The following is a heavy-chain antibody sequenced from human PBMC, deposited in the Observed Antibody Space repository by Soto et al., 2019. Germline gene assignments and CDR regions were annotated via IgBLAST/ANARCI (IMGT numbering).Heavy chain of an antibody. CDR2: ISYDGSNK. CDR3: ARDGDGYKFYYYGMDV. V-gene: IGHV3-30-3*01. CDR1: GFTFSSYA. Sequence: VQLVESGGGVVQPGRSLRLSCAASGFTFSSYAMHWVRQAPGKGLEWVAVISYDGSNKYYADSVKGRFTISRDNSKNTLYLQMNSLRAEDTAVYYCARDGDGYKFYYYGMDVWGQGTTVTVSS. D-gene: IGHD5-12*01. J-gene: IGHJ6*02.